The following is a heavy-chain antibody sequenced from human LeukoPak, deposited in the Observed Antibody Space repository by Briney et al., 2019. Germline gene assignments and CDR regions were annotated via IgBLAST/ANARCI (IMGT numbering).Heavy chain of an antibody. D-gene: IGHD3-3*01. CDR2: IYYTGST. CDR1: GGSISSYY. Sequence: SETLSLTCTVSGGSISSYYSSWIRQPPGKGLEWIGYIYYTGSTNYNPSLKSRVTISVDTSKNQFSLKLSSVTAADTAVYYCARGGYYSNWFDPWGQGTLVTVSS. V-gene: IGHV4-59*01. J-gene: IGHJ5*02. CDR3: ARGGYYSNWFDP.